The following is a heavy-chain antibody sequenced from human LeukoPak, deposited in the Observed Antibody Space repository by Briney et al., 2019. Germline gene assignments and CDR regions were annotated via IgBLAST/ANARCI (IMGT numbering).Heavy chain of an antibody. Sequence: ASVKVSCKASGYTFTGYYMHWVRQAPGQGLEWMGLINPSGGSTNYAQKFQGRVTMTRDTSTSTVYMELSSLRSEDTAVYYCARGPSITMVRGGQWYYYMDVWGKGTTVTISS. J-gene: IGHJ6*03. CDR2: INPSGGST. D-gene: IGHD3-10*01. CDR3: ARGPSITMVRGGQWYYYMDV. V-gene: IGHV1-46*01. CDR1: GYTFTGYY.